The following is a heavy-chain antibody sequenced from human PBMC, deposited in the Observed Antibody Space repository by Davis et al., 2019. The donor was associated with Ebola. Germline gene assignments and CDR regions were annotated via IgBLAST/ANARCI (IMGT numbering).Heavy chain of an antibody. CDR1: GYTFTGYY. D-gene: IGHD3-3*01. Sequence: AASVKVSCKASGYTFTGYYMHWVRQAPGQGLEWMGWINPNSGGTNYAQKFQGWVTMTRDTSISTAYMELRSLRSDDTAVYYCARDAITIFGVAQLDSGYYYYYYGMDVWGQGTTVTVSS. J-gene: IGHJ6*02. CDR2: INPNSGGT. V-gene: IGHV1-2*04. CDR3: ARDAITIFGVAQLDSGYYYYYYGMDV.